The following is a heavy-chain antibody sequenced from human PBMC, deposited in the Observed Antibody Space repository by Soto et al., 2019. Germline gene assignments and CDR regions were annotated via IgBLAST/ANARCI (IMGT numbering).Heavy chain of an antibody. CDR3: ARDSRSSTSSYYSFGMDV. J-gene: IGHJ6*02. CDR1: GGSVSIKSAA. CDR2: TYYRSKWYN. V-gene: IGHV6-1*01. D-gene: IGHD6-6*01. Sequence: SQTLSLTCAISGGSVSIKSAAWNWIRQSPSRGLEWLGRTYYRSKWYNDYAVSVKSRITINPDTSKNQFSLQLNSVTPEDTAVYFCARDSRSSTSSYYSFGMDVWGQGTTVTVSS.